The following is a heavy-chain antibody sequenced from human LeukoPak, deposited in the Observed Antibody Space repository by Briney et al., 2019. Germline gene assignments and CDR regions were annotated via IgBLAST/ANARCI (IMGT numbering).Heavy chain of an antibody. CDR2: IYYSGST. Sequence: SETLCLTCTVSGGSISSYYWSWIRQPPGKGLEWIGYIYYSGSTNYNPSLKSRVTISVDTSKNQFPLKLSSVTAADTAVYYCARDRTLDAFDIWGQGTMVTVSS. V-gene: IGHV4-59*01. D-gene: IGHD3-16*01. CDR1: GGSISSYY. CDR3: ARDRTLDAFDI. J-gene: IGHJ3*02.